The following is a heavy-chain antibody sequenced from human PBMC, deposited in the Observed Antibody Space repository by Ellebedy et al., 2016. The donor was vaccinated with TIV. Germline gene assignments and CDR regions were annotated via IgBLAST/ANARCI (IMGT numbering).Heavy chain of an antibody. CDR2: FSQSGST. V-gene: IGHV4-39*01. D-gene: IGHD4-17*01. CDR1: GDSISSGVYY. CDR3: ARHSTVTTIGT. Sequence: MPSETLSLTCTLSGDSISSGVYYWGWIRQPPGKGLEWIGSFSQSGSTYYNPSLTSRVTISVDTSKNQFSLKLSSVTAADTAIFYCARHSTVTTIGTWGQGALVTVSS. J-gene: IGHJ5*02.